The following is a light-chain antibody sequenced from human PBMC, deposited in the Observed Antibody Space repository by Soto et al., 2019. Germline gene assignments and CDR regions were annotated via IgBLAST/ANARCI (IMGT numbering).Light chain of an antibody. J-gene: IGLJ1*01. Sequence: ALTQPPSASGSPGQSVTISCTGTSNDVGGYNYVSWYQQHPGKAPKVLIYAVSKRPSGVPDRFSGSKSGNSASLTVSGLQTEDEADYYCSSYAGSNIYVFGSGTKVTVL. V-gene: IGLV2-8*01. CDR2: AVS. CDR1: SNDVGGYNY. CDR3: SSYAGSNIYV.